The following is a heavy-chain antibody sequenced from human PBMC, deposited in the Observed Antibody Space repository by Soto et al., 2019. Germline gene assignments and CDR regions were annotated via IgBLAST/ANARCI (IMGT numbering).Heavy chain of an antibody. CDR1: GFTFAGYA. CDR2: ISYSGDRQ. Sequence: PWGSLLLSCVASGFTFAGYAMHWVRRIPGKGLEWVAVISYSGDRQYYAESVKGRFTISRDNSKKTLYLQMFSLTSEDSAVFYCARTPAAMITDRYNWFDSWAQGTQVTVPQ. V-gene: IGHV3-30*01. D-gene: IGHD3-16*01. J-gene: IGHJ5*01. CDR3: ARTPAAMITDRYNWFDS.